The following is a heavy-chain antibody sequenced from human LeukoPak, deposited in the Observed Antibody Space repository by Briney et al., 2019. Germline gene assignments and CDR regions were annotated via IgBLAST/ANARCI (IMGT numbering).Heavy chain of an antibody. CDR3: ARDLDY. CDR1: GLTLSSHD. V-gene: IGHV1-8*01. J-gene: IGHJ4*02. Sequence: GASVKVSCRASGLTLSSHDINWVRQAAGQGLEWMGWMNPNSGNTGYAQKFQHRVTMTRNTSIMTAYMELSSLRSEDTAVYYCARDLDYWGQGTLVTVSS. CDR2: MNPNSGNT.